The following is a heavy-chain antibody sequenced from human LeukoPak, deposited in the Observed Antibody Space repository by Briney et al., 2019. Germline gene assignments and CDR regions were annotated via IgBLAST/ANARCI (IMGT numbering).Heavy chain of an antibody. Sequence: SETLSLTCTVSGGSISSYYWSWIRQPAGKGLEWIGRIYTSGSTNYNPSLKSRVTMSVDTSKNQFSLKLSSVTAADTAVYYCAGGDARVYYGSGKFRFDPWGQGTLVTVSS. J-gene: IGHJ5*02. V-gene: IGHV4-4*07. D-gene: IGHD3-10*01. CDR1: GGSISSYY. CDR3: AGGDARVYYGSGKFRFDP. CDR2: IYTSGST.